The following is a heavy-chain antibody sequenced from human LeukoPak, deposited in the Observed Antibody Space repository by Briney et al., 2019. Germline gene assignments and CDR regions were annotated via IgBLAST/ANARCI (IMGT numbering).Heavy chain of an antibody. CDR2: ISAYNGNT. J-gene: IGHJ3*02. CDR1: GYTFTSYG. V-gene: IGHV1-18*01. D-gene: IGHD1-1*01. CDR3: ATVAGTGTTFGAFDI. Sequence: ASVKVSCKASGYTFTSYGISWVRQAPGQGLEWMGWISAYNGNTNYAQKLQGRVTMTEDTSTDTAYMELSSLRSEDTAVYYCATVAGTGTTFGAFDIWGQGTMVTVSS.